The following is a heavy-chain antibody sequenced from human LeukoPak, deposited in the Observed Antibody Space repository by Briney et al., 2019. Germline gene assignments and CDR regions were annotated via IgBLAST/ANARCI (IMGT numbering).Heavy chain of an antibody. J-gene: IGHJ6*02. CDR3: ARPSPEYHYGMDV. CDR2: IYYGGIT. V-gene: IGHV4-59*01. CDR1: GDSIGSNY. Sequence: PSETLSLTCTVSGDSIGSNYWSWIRQPPGKGLEWNGYIYYGGITNYNPSLKSRVTISLDTSKNQFSLRLTSVTAADTAIYYCARPSPEYHYGMDVWGQGTMVTVSS. D-gene: IGHD1-14*01.